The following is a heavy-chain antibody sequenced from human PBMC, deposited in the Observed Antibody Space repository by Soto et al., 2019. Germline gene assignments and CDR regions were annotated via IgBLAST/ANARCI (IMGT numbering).Heavy chain of an antibody. CDR3: ARGLSGWYGESLYY. Sequence: SETLSLTCAVYGGSFSGYYWSWIRQPPGKGLEWIGEINHSGSTNYNPSLKSRVTISVDTSKNQFSLKLSSVTAADTAVYYCARGLSGWYGESLYYWGQGTLVTVSS. V-gene: IGHV4-34*01. CDR1: GGSFSGYY. D-gene: IGHD6-19*01. J-gene: IGHJ4*02. CDR2: INHSGST.